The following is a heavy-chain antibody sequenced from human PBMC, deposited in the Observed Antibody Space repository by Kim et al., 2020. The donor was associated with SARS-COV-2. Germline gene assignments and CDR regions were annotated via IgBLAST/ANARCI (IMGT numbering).Heavy chain of an antibody. CDR2: ISSSGGGT. Sequence: GGSLRLSCAASGFTFSTYAMSWVRQAPGKGLEWVSTISSSGGGTYYADSAKGRFTVSRDNSKNTLYLQLNSLRVEDTALYYCAKSRGGIAALIDYWGQGTLVTVSS. CDR1: GFTFSTYA. V-gene: IGHV3-23*01. CDR3: AKSRGGIAALIDY. J-gene: IGHJ4*02. D-gene: IGHD6-6*01.